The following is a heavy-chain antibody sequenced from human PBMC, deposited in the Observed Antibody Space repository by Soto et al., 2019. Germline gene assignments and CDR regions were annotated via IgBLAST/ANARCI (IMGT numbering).Heavy chain of an antibody. CDR3: ASGGRYFDL. Sequence: QVQLQQSGPGLVKPSQTLSLTCVISGDSVSSNSAAWTWIRQSPSGGLEWLGRTYYRAKWYYDYAVSVESRIPFNPDTSKNQFSLQLNSVTPEDTAVYYCASGGRYFDLWGRGTLVTVSS. CDR2: TYYRAKWYY. CDR1: GDSVSSNSAA. D-gene: IGHD3-10*01. V-gene: IGHV6-1*01. J-gene: IGHJ2*01.